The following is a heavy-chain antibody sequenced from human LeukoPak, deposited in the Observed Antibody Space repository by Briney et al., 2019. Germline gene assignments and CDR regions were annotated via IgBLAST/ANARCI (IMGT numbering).Heavy chain of an antibody. CDR3: ARGDIVVLPAGIPHNWFDP. V-gene: IGHV1-2*02. J-gene: IGHJ5*02. CDR1: GYSFTGYY. D-gene: IGHD2-2*02. CDR2: INPNSGGT. Sequence: VASAKVSCKASGYSFTGYYIHWVRQAPGQGLEWMGWINPNSGGTNYAQKFQGRVTMTRDTSISTAYMELSRLRSDDTAVYYCARGDIVVLPAGIPHNWFDPWGQGTLVTVSS.